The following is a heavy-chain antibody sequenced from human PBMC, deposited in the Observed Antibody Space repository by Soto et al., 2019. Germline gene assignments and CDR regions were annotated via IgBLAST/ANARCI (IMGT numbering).Heavy chain of an antibody. CDR2: IKQDGSEK. D-gene: IGHD6-6*01. J-gene: IGHJ3*02. CDR3: ARDWGSSIADLQLI. Sequence: PGGSLRLSCAASGFTFSSYWMSWVRQAPGKGLEWAANIKQDGSEKYYVDSVKGRFTISRDNAKNSVYLQMNSLRAEDTAVYYGARDWGSSIADLQLIWGQGTMVTVSS. V-gene: IGHV3-7*01. CDR1: GFTFSSYW.